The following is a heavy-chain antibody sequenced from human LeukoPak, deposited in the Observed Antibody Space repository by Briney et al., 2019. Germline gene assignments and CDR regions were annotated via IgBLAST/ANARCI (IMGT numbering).Heavy chain of an antibody. CDR1: GFTLSSYA. CDR3: AKFGGGIAARWYYFDY. Sequence: GGSLRLSCAASGFTLSSYAMSWVRQAPGKGLEWVSAISGSGGSTYYADSVKGRFTISRDNSKNTLYLQMNSLRAEDTAVYYCAKFGGGIAARWYYFDYWGQGTLVTVSS. D-gene: IGHD6-6*01. CDR2: ISGSGGST. V-gene: IGHV3-23*01. J-gene: IGHJ4*02.